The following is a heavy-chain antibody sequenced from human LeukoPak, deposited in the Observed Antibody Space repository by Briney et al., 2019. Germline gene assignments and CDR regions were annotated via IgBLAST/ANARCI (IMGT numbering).Heavy chain of an antibody. CDR2: IYPADSDT. J-gene: IGHJ4*02. CDR3: ARLGPVRGVIISDAYFDY. CDR1: GYNFTSYW. V-gene: IGHV5-51*01. Sequence: GESLKISCKGSGYNFTSYWIGWVRQVPGKGLEWMGIIYPADSDTRDSPSFQGQVTISADKSISTAYLQWSSLKASDTAIYYCARLGPVRGVIISDAYFDYWGQGTLVTVSS. D-gene: IGHD3-10*01.